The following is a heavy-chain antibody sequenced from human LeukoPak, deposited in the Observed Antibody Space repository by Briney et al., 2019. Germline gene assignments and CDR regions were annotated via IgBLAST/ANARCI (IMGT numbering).Heavy chain of an antibody. V-gene: IGHV3-NL1*01. J-gene: IGHJ2*01. D-gene: IGHD6-13*01. CDR1: GSTFSNFG. CDR3: ARAAYSSTWYSRYFDL. Sequence: QPGGSLRLSCAASGSTFSNFGMSWVRQAPGKGLEWVSTIDNRGRTTYYTDSVKGRFTISRDNSKSTLFLQMNSLRAGDTAVYYCARAAYSSTWYSRYFDLWGRGTLVTVSS. CDR2: IDNRGRTT.